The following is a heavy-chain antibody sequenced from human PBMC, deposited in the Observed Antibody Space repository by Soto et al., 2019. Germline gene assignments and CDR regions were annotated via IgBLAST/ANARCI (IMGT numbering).Heavy chain of an antibody. CDR3: AKGSRGAYYYCMDV. J-gene: IGHJ6*03. Sequence: EVQMLESGGGLVQPGGSLRLSCAASGFTFSSSAMNWVRQAPGKGLGWVSSISNSGGTTSYADSVKGRFTISRDNSKNTLYLQMNSLRADDTAVYYCAKGSRGAYYYCMDVWGKGTTVTVSS. CDR1: GFTFSSSA. V-gene: IGHV3-23*01. CDR2: ISNSGGTT.